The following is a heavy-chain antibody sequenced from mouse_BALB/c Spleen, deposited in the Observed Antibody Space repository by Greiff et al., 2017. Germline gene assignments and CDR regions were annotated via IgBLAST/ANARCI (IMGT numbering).Heavy chain of an antibody. D-gene: IGHD2-14*01. J-gene: IGHJ4*01. Sequence: QVQLQQSGPGLVAPSQSLSITCTVSGFSLTSYGVHWVRQPPGTGLEWLGVIWAGGSTNYNSALMSRLSISKDNSKSQVFLKMNSLQTDDTAMYYCARDEGGYRYGGAMDYWGQGTSVTVSS. V-gene: IGHV2-9*02. CDR2: IWAGGST. CDR1: GFSLTSYG. CDR3: ARDEGGYRYGGAMDY.